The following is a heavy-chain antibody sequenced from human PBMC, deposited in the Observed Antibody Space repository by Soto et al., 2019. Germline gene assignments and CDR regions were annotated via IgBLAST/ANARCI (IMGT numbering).Heavy chain of an antibody. CDR1: GFAFGAYA. J-gene: IGHJ5*02. V-gene: IGHV3-23*01. CDR3: AKDPVPQLLPSWWFDP. Sequence: EVQLLESGGGLVQPGGSLRLSCAASGFAFGAYAMTWVRQAPGKGLEWVSVISGAGGNTYYADSVKGRFTVSRDNSKKMLYLEMNSLRVEDTAIYYCAKDPVPQLLPSWWFDPWCQGTRVTVSS. CDR2: ISGAGGNT. D-gene: IGHD2-2*01.